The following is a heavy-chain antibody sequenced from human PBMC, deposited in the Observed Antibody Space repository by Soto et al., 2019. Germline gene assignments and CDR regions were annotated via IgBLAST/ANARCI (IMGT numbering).Heavy chain of an antibody. CDR2: IYYSGST. Sequence: QVQLQESGPGLVKPSETLSLTCTVSGGSVSSGSYYWSWIRQPPGKGLEWMGYIYYSGSTNYNPSLKSRVTISVDTSKNQFSLKLSSVTAADTAVYYCARDYGYCSGGSCYSVGWFAPWGQGTLVTVSS. J-gene: IGHJ5*02. CDR3: ARDYGYCSGGSCYSVGWFAP. D-gene: IGHD2-15*01. CDR1: GGSVSSGSYY. V-gene: IGHV4-61*01.